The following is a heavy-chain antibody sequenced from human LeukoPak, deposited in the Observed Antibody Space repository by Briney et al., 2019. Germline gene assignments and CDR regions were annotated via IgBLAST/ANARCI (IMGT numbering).Heavy chain of an antibody. D-gene: IGHD6-19*01. Sequence: SETLSLTCTVSGGSISSYYWSWIRQPPGKGLEWIGYIYYSGSTNYNPSLKSRVTISVDTSKNQFSLKLSSVTAADTAVYYCAARIAVAGSGGGNWFDPWGQGTLVTVSS. J-gene: IGHJ5*02. CDR2: IYYSGST. CDR3: AARIAVAGSGGGNWFDP. CDR1: GGSISSYY. V-gene: IGHV4-59*01.